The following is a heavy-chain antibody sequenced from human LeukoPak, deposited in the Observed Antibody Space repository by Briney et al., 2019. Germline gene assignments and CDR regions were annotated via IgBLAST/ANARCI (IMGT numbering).Heavy chain of an antibody. Sequence: GRSLRLSCEASGFTFSSYGMHWVRQAPGKGLEWVAVVSADGSNKQHADSVKGRFTISRDNSKNTLYLQLNSLRTEDTAVYYCAKGGVSDSGSWYGDYFDYWGQGTLVTVSS. CDR3: AKGGVSDSGSWYGDYFDY. D-gene: IGHD6-13*01. J-gene: IGHJ4*02. CDR1: GFTFSSYG. V-gene: IGHV3-30*18. CDR2: VSADGSNK.